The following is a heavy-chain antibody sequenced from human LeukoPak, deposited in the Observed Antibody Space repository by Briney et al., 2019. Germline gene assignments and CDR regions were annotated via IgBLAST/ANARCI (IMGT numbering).Heavy chain of an antibody. CDR1: GFTFSSYS. D-gene: IGHD3-22*01. CDR3: ARDPPTYYYDSSGFGG. J-gene: IGHJ4*02. CDR2: ISSSSKYI. V-gene: IGHV3-21*01. Sequence: GGSLRLSCAASGFTFSSYSMNWVRQAPGKGLEWVSSISSSSKYIYYGDSVKGRFTISRDYAKHSLSPQMNILRGEDTSVYYCARDPPTYYYDSSGFGGWGQGTLVTVSS.